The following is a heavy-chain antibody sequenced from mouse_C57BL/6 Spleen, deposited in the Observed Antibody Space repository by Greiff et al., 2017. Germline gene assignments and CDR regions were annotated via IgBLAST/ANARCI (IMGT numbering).Heavy chain of an antibody. D-gene: IGHD2-10*01. Sequence: VKLQQPGAELVRPGSSVKLSCKASGYTFTSYWMHWVKQRPIQGLEWIGNIDPSDSETHYNQKFKDKATLTVDKSSSTAYMQLSSLTSEDSAVYYCARSSYYGNYDAMDYWGQGTSVTVSS. CDR2: IDPSDSET. V-gene: IGHV1-52*01. J-gene: IGHJ4*01. CDR1: GYTFTSYW. CDR3: ARSSYYGNYDAMDY.